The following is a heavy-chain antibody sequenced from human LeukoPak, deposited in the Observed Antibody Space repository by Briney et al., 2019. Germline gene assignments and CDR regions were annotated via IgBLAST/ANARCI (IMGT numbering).Heavy chain of an antibody. CDR2: IYYSGST. J-gene: IGHJ4*02. CDR1: GGSISSYY. CDR3: ARHAVPDYYDSSGYYPFVYFDY. Sequence: PSETLSLTCTVSGGSISSYYWSWIRQPPGKGLERIGYIYYSGSTNYNPSLKSRVTISVDTSKNQISLKLSSVTAADTAVYYCARHAVPDYYDSSGYYPFVYFDYWGQGTLVTVSS. V-gene: IGHV4-59*01. D-gene: IGHD3-22*01.